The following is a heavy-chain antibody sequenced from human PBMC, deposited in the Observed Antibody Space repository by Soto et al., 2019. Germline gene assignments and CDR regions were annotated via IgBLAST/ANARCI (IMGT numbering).Heavy chain of an antibody. CDR3: ARESETYCDGSGSPDY. CDR1: GFTFSSYW. V-gene: IGHV3-7*01. CDR2: IKQDGSEK. Sequence: GSLRLSCAASGFTFSSYWMSWVRQAPGKGLEWVANIKQDGSEKYYVDSVKGRFTISRDNAKSSLYLQMNSLRAEDTAVYYCARESETYCDGSGSPDYWGQGTLVTVS. J-gene: IGHJ4*02. D-gene: IGHD3-10*01.